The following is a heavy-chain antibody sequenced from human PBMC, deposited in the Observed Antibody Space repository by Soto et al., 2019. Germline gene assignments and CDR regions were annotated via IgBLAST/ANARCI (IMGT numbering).Heavy chain of an antibody. Sequence: TLSLTCTVSGASISSTRYYWGWIRQPPGQGLEWIGSIYYSGYAYYNPSLKSRVTISVDTSRDQFSLNLRSMTAADTAVYYCARPTSTDLRDPFDIWGQGIMVTVSS. CDR1: GASISSTRYY. J-gene: IGHJ3*02. CDR3: ARPTSTDLRDPFDI. D-gene: IGHD4-17*01. CDR2: IYYSGYA. V-gene: IGHV4-39*01.